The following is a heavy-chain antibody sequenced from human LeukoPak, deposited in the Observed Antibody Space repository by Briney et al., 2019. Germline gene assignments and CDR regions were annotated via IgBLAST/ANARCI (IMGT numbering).Heavy chain of an antibody. D-gene: IGHD3-22*01. CDR2: ISYTGNT. Sequence: PSETLSLTCSVSGGPTSSSDYYWGWIRQPPGKGLEWIGRISYTGNTYYTPSLKSRVTISVDTSNNLFSLRLSSVTAGDTAVYYCARLTHSYYVDSSAYYPYYYMDVWGKGTTVTVSS. CDR3: ARLTHSYYVDSSAYYPYYYMDV. J-gene: IGHJ6*03. CDR1: GGPTSSSDYY. V-gene: IGHV4-39*02.